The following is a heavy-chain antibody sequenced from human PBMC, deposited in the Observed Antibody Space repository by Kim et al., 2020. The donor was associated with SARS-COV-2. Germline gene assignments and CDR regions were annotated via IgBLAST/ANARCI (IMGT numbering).Heavy chain of an antibody. CDR2: IRTNGGST. J-gene: IGHJ4*02. V-gene: IGHV3-64D*06. Sequence: GGSLRLSCSASVFTFSNYPMHWVRQAPGKGLEYVSSIRTNGGSTNYADSVKGRFTISRDNSKNTLYLQMSSLRTEDTAVYFCVKDLGDYCGQGTLVTVSS. CDR3: VKDLGDY. CDR1: VFTFSNYP.